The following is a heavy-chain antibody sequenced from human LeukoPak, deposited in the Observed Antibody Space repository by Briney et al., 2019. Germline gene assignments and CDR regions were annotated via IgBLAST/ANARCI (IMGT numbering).Heavy chain of an antibody. D-gene: IGHD6-19*01. CDR2: MYYSGST. CDR3: ARYSSGGYYFDY. Sequence: PSETLSLTCTVSGGSVTNYYWSWIRQPPGEGLEWIGYMYYSGSTHYNPSLKSRLTISVDTSKNQFSLKLTSMTAADTAVYYCARYSSGGYYFDYWGQGTLVTVSS. J-gene: IGHJ4*02. V-gene: IGHV4-59*08. CDR1: GGSVTNYY.